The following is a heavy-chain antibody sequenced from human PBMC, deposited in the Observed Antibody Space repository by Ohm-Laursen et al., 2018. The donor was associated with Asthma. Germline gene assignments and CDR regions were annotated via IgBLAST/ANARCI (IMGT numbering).Heavy chain of an antibody. V-gene: IGHV3-30-3*01. Sequence: SLRLSCSASGFSFRSYAMHWVRQAPGKGLEWVAVGGSYYDGGLKYYADSVNGRFTVSRDDSKNTLYLQMNSLRPDDTAVYYCARDVMEWYLPAFDFWGQGSLVTVSS. CDR3: ARDVMEWYLPAFDF. CDR1: GFSFRSYA. J-gene: IGHJ4*02. CDR2: GGSYYDGGLK. D-gene: IGHD3-3*01.